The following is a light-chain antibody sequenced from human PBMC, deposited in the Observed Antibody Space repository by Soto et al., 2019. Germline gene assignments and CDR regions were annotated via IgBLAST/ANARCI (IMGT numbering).Light chain of an antibody. J-gene: IGKJ5*01. CDR2: DAS. CDR3: QQYESLPLT. CDR1: QDINKN. Sequence: DIQMTQSPSSLSASVGDRVTITXXASQDINKNLIWYQQKPGKAPKLLIYDASDLETGVPSRFSGSGSGTGFTFTISSLQPEDFATYYCQQYESLPLTFGQGTRLEIK. V-gene: IGKV1-33*01.